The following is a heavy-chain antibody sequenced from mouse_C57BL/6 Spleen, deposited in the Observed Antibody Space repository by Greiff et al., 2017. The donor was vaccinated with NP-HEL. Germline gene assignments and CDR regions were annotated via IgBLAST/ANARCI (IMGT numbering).Heavy chain of an antibody. CDR3: AIYYDYGVYAMDY. V-gene: IGHV1-47*01. Sequence: VQLQESGAELVKPGASVKMSCKASGYTFTTYPIEWMKQNHGKSLEWIGNFHPYNDDTKYNEKFKGKATLTVEKSSSTVYFELSRLTSDDSAVYYCAIYYDYGVYAMDYWGQGTSVTVSS. CDR2: FHPYNDDT. CDR1: GYTFTTYP. D-gene: IGHD2-4*01. J-gene: IGHJ4*01.